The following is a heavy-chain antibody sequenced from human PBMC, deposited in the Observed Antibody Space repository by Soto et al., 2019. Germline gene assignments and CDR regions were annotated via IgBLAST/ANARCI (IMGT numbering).Heavy chain of an antibody. CDR3: ARGDYYDSSGYYLYYYYGMDV. CDR2: IIPIFGTA. V-gene: IGHV1-69*12. Sequence: QVQLVQSGAAVKKPGSSVKVSCKASGGTFSSYAISWVRQAPGQGLEWMGGIIPIFGTANYAQKFQGRVTITADESTSTAYMELSSLRSEDTAVYYCARGDYYDSSGYYLYYYYGMDVWGQGTTVTVSS. D-gene: IGHD3-22*01. CDR1: GGTFSSYA. J-gene: IGHJ6*02.